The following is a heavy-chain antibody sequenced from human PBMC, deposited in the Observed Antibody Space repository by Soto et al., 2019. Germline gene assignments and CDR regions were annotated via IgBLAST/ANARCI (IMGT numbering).Heavy chain of an antibody. V-gene: IGHV1-69*05. Sequence: QVQLVQSGAEVKKPGSSVKVSCKASGGTFSSYAISWVRQAPGQGLEWMGGIIPIFGTANYAQKFQGRVKXPXDXSTSTAHMELSSLRSEDTAVYFWARVRGGAAAGKMEGGWFASWGQGTLVTVSS. CDR3: ARVRGGAAAGKMEGGWFAS. CDR1: GGTFSSYA. CDR2: IIPIFGTA. J-gene: IGHJ5*01. D-gene: IGHD6-13*01.